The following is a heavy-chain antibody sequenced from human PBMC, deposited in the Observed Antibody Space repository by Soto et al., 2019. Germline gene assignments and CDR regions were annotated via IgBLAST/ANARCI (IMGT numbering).Heavy chain of an antibody. CDR1: GFTFSSYA. Sequence: PGGSLRLSCAASGFTFSSYAMSWVRQAPGKGLEWVSAISGSGGSTYYADSVKGRFTISRDNSKNTLYLQMNSLRAEDTAVYYCRTSIAAAGYYYYGMDVWGQGTTVTVSS. D-gene: IGHD6-13*01. J-gene: IGHJ6*02. CDR3: RTSIAAAGYYYYGMDV. CDR2: ISGSGGST. V-gene: IGHV3-23*01.